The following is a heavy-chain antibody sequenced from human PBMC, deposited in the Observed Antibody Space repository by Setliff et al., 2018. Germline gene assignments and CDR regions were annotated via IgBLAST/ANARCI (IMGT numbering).Heavy chain of an antibody. CDR3: ARDSGALGYCTGGICYDY. D-gene: IGHD2-15*01. V-gene: IGHV4-39*02. Sequence: SETLSLTCTVSGASITTSNSYWGWIRQPPGKGLEWIATIYYSGSTYSNPSLKSRLIISVDAPDNQFSVKLSSVTAADTAVYYCARDSGALGYCTGGICYDYWGQGTLVTVSS. CDR1: GASITTSNSY. CDR2: IYYSGST. J-gene: IGHJ4*02.